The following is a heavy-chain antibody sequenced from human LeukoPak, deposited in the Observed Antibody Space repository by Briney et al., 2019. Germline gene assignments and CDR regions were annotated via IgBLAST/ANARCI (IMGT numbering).Heavy chain of an antibody. D-gene: IGHD3-3*01. Sequence: GGSLTLTCAASGFIFSNYAMTWVRQSPRRGLEWVSVFGDNGKTVFYADSVMGRFTISRDNSKNTLYLQMASLRADDTAIYYCARGFSDSDYSTLDMWGQGTVVTVSS. J-gene: IGHJ3*02. V-gene: IGHV3-23*01. CDR3: ARGFSDSDYSTLDM. CDR2: FGDNGKTV. CDR1: GFIFSNYA.